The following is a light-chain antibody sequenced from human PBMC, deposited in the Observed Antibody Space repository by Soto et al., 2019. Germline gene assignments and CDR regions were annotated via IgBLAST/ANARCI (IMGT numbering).Light chain of an antibody. CDR1: QGISSY. CDR3: QQLNSYPIT. CDR2: AAS. Sequence: IQLTQSPSSLSASVGDRVTITCRASQGISSYLAWYQQKPGKAPKLLIYAASTLQSGVPSRFSSGGSGADFTLTISSLQPEDFATYYCQQLNSYPITLGQGTRLDIK. J-gene: IGKJ5*01. V-gene: IGKV1-9*01.